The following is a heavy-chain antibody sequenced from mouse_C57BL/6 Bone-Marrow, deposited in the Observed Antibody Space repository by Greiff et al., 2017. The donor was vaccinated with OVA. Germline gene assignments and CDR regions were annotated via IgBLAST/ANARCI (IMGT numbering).Heavy chain of an antibody. J-gene: IGHJ1*03. CDR1: GYTFTSYW. V-gene: IGHV1-52*01. CDR3: AREGVVNWYFDV. Sequence: QVQLKQPGAELVRPGSSVKLSCKASGYTFTSYWMHWVKQRPIQGLEWIGNIDPSDSETHYNQKFKDKATLTVDKSSSTAYMQLSSLTSEDSAVYYCAREGVVNWYFDVWGTGTTVTVSS. CDR2: IDPSDSET. D-gene: IGHD1-1*02.